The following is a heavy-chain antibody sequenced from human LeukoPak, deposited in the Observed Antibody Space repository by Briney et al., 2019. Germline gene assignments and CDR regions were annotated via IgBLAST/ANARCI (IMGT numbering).Heavy chain of an antibody. V-gene: IGHV4-39*02. CDR2: ISYSGKT. Sequence: SETLSLTCTVSGDSISSSDYYWGWIRQSPGKGLEWIGRISYSGKTFYNPSLKSRVTMSVDTSKNLFSLRLNSVTAADTAVYYCSRLTHSYYADTAGYYPYYSLDVWGAGATVTVSS. D-gene: IGHD3-22*01. J-gene: IGHJ6*03. CDR3: SRLTHSYYADTAGYYPYYSLDV. CDR1: GDSISSSDYY.